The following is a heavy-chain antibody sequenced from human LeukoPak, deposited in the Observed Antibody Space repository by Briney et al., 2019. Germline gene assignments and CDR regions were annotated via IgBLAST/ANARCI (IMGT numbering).Heavy chain of an antibody. D-gene: IGHD1-14*01. V-gene: IGHV4-39*07. J-gene: IGHJ5*02. CDR3: ARGVVSLGLLTRKEGNWFDP. CDR2: IYYSGST. Sequence: SETLSLTCTVSGYSISSSSYYWGWIRQPPGKGLEWIGSIYYSGSTYYNPSLKSRVTISVDTSKNQFSLKLSSVTAADTAVYYCARGVVSLGLLTRKEGNWFDPWGQGTLVTVSS. CDR1: GYSISSSSYY.